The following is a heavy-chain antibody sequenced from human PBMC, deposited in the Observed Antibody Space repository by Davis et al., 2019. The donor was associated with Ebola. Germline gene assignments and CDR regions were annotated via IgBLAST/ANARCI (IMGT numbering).Heavy chain of an antibody. CDR3: ARHFQGPMDWFDP. Sequence: SVQVSCKASAGTFSSYAISWVRPAPGQGPECMGRIIPILGIANYAQKFQGRVTITADKSTRTAYMELSSLRSEDTAVYYCARHFQGPMDWFDPWGQGTLVTVSS. J-gene: IGHJ5*02. CDR1: AGTFSSYA. CDR2: IIPILGIA. D-gene: IGHD2/OR15-2a*01. V-gene: IGHV1-69*04.